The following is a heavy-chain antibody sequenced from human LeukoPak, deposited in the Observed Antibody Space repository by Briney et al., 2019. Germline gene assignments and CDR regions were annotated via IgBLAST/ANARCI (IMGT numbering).Heavy chain of an antibody. CDR1: GFTFSSFG. CDR2: MWSDGSNK. D-gene: IGHD1-26*01. V-gene: IGHV3-33*01. Sequence: RGSLRLSCAASGFTFSSFGMQWARQAQGNGRGWVAVMWSDGSNKYYADSVKGRFTISRDNSKNTLYLQMNSLRAEDTAVYYCARDIVWELLRWSGAFDIWGQGTMVTVSS. CDR3: ARDIVWELLRWSGAFDI. J-gene: IGHJ3*02.